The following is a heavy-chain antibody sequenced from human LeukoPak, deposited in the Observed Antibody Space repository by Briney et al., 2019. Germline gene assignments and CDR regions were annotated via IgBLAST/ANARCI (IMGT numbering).Heavy chain of an antibody. J-gene: IGHJ4*02. V-gene: IGHV3-30*19. D-gene: IGHD2-2*01. CDR2: IDYGGSYK. CDR1: GFTFSTYG. Sequence: GGSLRPSCAASGFTFSTYGMHWVRQAPGKGLEWVASIDYGGSYKYYADSAKGRFTISRDNSRNTLYLQMNSLRVEDTAVYYCARTILPALDYWGQGTLVTVSS. CDR3: ARTILPALDY.